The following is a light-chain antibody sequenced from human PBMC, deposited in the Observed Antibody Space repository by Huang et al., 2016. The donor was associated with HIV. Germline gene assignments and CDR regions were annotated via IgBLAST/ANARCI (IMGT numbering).Light chain of an antibody. Sequence: IQLTQSPSSLSASIGDRVTITCRASQGISTSLAWYQQKPGKPPNLLIFEESSLRSGVPSRFSGSRSGTVFTLSISSLQPEDFATYFCQQLRSYPLTFGGGTKVEIK. CDR3: QQLRSYPLT. CDR1: QGISTS. CDR2: EES. J-gene: IGKJ4*01. V-gene: IGKV1-9*01.